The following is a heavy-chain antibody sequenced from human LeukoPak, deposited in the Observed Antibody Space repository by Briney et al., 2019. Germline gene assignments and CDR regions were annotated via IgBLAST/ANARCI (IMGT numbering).Heavy chain of an antibody. CDR3: ARDPTPRYCSGGSCYTHYGMDV. Sequence: GGSLRLSCAASGFTFSSYSMNWVRQAPGKGLEWVSSISSSSNYIYYADSVKGRLTISRDNAKNSLYLQMNSLRAEDTAVYYCARDPTPRYCSGGSCYTHYGMDVWGQGTTVTVSS. V-gene: IGHV3-21*01. CDR2: ISSSSNYI. J-gene: IGHJ6*02. D-gene: IGHD2-15*01. CDR1: GFTFSSYS.